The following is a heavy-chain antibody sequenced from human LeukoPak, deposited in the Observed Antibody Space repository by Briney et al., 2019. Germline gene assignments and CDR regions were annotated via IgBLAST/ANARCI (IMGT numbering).Heavy chain of an antibody. Sequence: GASVKVSCKASGGTFSSYAISWVRQAPGQGLEWMGGIIPIFGTANYAQKFQGRVTIAADVSTSTAYMELSSLRSEDTAVYYCARGEDGVTTWFDPWGQGTLVTVSS. CDR2: IIPIFGTA. V-gene: IGHV1-69*13. CDR1: GGTFSSYA. D-gene: IGHD4-17*01. J-gene: IGHJ5*02. CDR3: ARGEDGVTTWFDP.